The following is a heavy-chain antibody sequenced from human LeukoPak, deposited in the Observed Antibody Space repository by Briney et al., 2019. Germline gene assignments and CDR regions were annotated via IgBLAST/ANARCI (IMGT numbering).Heavy chain of an antibody. CDR1: GLTFNNYA. CDR2: ISGSGHST. J-gene: IGHJ5*02. V-gene: IGHV3-23*01. CDR3: AKGGHFSWFDP. Sequence: GGSLRLSCAASGLTFNNYAMSWVRQAPGKGLEWVSTISGSGHSTYYADSVKGRFTISRDNSKNTLYLQMNSLRADDTAVYYCAKGGHFSWFDPWGQGTLVTVSS. D-gene: IGHD1-26*01.